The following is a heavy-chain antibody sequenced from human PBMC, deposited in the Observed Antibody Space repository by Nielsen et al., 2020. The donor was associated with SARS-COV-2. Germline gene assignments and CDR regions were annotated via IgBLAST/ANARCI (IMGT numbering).Heavy chain of an antibody. V-gene: IGHV6-1*01. CDR2: TYYRSKWYN. Sequence: SETLSLTCAIPGDSVSSSSAAWNWIRQSPSRGLERLGRTYYRSKWYNDYAVSVKSRITINPDTSKNQFSLHLNSVTPEDTAVYYCARARGAYGDYYYYYYTDVWGKGTTVTVSS. J-gene: IGHJ6*03. D-gene: IGHD4-17*01. CDR3: ARARGAYGDYYYYYYTDV. CDR1: GDSVSSSSAA.